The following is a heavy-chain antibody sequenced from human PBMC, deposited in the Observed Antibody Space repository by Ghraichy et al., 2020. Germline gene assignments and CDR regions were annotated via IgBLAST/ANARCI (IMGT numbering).Heavy chain of an antibody. V-gene: IGHV3-21*01. D-gene: IGHD6-19*01. CDR3: ARLISVAGRVEHAFDL. J-gene: IGHJ3*01. CDR1: GFIFSDSS. Sequence: GGSLRLSCAASGFIFSDSSMNWVRQAPGKGLEWVSSISGSSTYIYYADSVKGRFTVSRDNAKTSVSLQMNSLRAEDTAVYYCARLISVAGRVEHAFDLWGQGTLVPVPS. CDR2: ISGSSTYI.